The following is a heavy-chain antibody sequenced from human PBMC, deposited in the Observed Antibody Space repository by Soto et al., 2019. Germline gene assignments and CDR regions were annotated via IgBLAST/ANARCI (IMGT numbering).Heavy chain of an antibody. CDR1: GFTFSSYA. J-gene: IGHJ3*02. V-gene: IGHV3-30-3*01. CDR3: ERGLDTAMADDAFDI. Sequence: GCLLLACSASGFTFSSYAMHWVRQAPGKGLEWVAVISYEGSNKYYADSVKGRFTISRDNSKNTLYLQMNSLRAEDTAVYYCERGLDTAMADDAFDIWGQGTMVTVSS. D-gene: IGHD5-18*01. CDR2: ISYEGSNK.